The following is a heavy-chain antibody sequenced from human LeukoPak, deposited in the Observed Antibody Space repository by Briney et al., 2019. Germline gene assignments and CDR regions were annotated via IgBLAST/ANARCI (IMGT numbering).Heavy chain of an antibody. CDR1: GGSISSSNW. Sequence: PSETLSPTCAVSGGSISSSNWWSWVRQPPGKGLEWIGEIYHSGSTNYNPSLKSRVTISVDKSKNQFSLKLSSVTAADTAVYYCASRPLSKGHNWFDPWGQGTLVTVSS. CDR2: IYHSGST. J-gene: IGHJ5*02. CDR3: ASRPLSKGHNWFDP. V-gene: IGHV4-4*02. D-gene: IGHD3-16*02.